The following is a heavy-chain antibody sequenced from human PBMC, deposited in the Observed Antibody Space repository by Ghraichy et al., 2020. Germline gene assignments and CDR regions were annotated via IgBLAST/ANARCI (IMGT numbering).Heavy chain of an antibody. CDR2: IYSGGST. Sequence: GESLNISCAASGFTVSSNYMSWVRQAPGKGLEWVSVIYSGGSTYYADSVKGRFTISRDNSKNTLYLQMNSLRAEDTAVYYCARGSSGWGYFDYWGQGTLVTVSS. J-gene: IGHJ4*02. V-gene: IGHV3-66*01. D-gene: IGHD6-19*01. CDR3: ARGSSGWGYFDY. CDR1: GFTVSSNY.